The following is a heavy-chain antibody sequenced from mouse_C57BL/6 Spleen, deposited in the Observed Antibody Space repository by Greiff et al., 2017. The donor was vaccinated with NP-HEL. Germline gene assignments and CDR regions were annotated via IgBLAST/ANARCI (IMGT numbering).Heavy chain of an antibody. J-gene: IGHJ4*01. Sequence: EVMLVESGGGLVQPGGSLKLSCAASGFTFSDYSMYWVRQTPEKRLEWVAYISNGGGSTYYPDTVKGRFTISRDNAKNTLYLQMSRLKSEDTAMYYCARHGIAMDYWGQGTSVTVSS. V-gene: IGHV5-12*01. CDR3: ARHGIAMDY. D-gene: IGHD4-1*01. CDR2: ISNGGGST. CDR1: GFTFSDYS.